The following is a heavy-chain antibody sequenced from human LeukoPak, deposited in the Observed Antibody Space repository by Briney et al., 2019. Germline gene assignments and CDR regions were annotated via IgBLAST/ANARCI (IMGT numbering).Heavy chain of an antibody. J-gene: IGHJ4*02. CDR2: MSGSGAST. D-gene: IGHD6-13*01. CDR3: AKDLRIAAAEIDY. V-gene: IGHV3-23*01. Sequence: PGGSLRLSCAASGFTFSSYAMSWVRQAPGKGLEWVSAMSGSGASTYYADSVKGRFTISRDNSKNTLYLQMNSLRAEDTAVYYCAKDLRIAAAEIDYWGQGTLVTVSS. CDR1: GFTFSSYA.